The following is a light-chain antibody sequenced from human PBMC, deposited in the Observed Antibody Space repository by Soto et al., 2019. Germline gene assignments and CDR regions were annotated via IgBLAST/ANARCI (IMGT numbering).Light chain of an antibody. CDR2: DAS. CDR1: QYINNW. V-gene: IGKV1-5*01. J-gene: IGKJ1*01. CDR3: QHMRT. Sequence: DIQMTQSPSTLSASIGDRVTITCRASQYINNWIAWYQQKPGKAPKFLIYDASTLESGVPSRFSGSGFGTEFSFTISSLQPDDFGSDYCQHMRTFGQGTKVDIK.